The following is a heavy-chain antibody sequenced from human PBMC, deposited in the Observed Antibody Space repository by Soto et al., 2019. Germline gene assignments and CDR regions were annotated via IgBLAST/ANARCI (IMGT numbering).Heavy chain of an antibody. CDR1: GFTFSSYG. V-gene: IGHV3-30*18. CDR3: AKDHATYSSSWYYFDY. D-gene: IGHD6-13*01. J-gene: IGHJ4*02. Sequence: QAGGSLRLSCAASGFTFSSYGMHWVRQAPGKGLEWVAVISYDGSNKYYADSVKGRFTISRDNSKNTLYLQMNSLRAEDTAVYYCAKDHATYSSSWYYFDYWGQGTLVTVSS. CDR2: ISYDGSNK.